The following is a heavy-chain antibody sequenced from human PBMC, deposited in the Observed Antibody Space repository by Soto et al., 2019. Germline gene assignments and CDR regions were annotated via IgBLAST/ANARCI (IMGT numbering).Heavy chain of an antibody. Sequence: QVQLQESGPGLVKPSQTLSLTCTVSGGSISSGDYYWSWIRQPPGKGLEWIGYIYGSGSTYYNSSLKSRVNITLDTSKNQFSLKLTSVTAADTAVYYCARDNGVGPWGQGTLVTVSS. D-gene: IGHD2-8*01. J-gene: IGHJ5*02. CDR1: GGSISSGDYY. CDR3: ARDNGVGP. V-gene: IGHV4-30-4*01. CDR2: IYGSGST.